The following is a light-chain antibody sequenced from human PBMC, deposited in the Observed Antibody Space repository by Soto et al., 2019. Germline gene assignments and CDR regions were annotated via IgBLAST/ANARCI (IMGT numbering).Light chain of an antibody. CDR3: QQSYGTPFT. CDR1: QNISIY. Sequence: DIQMTQSPSTLSASVGDRVTITCRASQNISIYLNWYQQRPGRAPNLLVYSASNLQSGVPSRVSGTGSQTDFTLSISGLQPEDFATYYCQQSYGTPFTFGPGTIVDI. CDR2: SAS. J-gene: IGKJ3*01. V-gene: IGKV1-39*01.